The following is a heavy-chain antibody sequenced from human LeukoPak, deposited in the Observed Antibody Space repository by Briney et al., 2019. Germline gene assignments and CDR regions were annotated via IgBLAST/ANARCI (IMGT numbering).Heavy chain of an antibody. Sequence: TGGSLRLSCAASGFTFSSYSMNWVRQAPGKGLEWVSSISTSSSYIYYADSVKGRFTISRDNARNSLYLQMNSLRVEDTAVYYCARDSGNYLDAFDIWGQGTMVTVSS. J-gene: IGHJ3*02. CDR2: ISTSSSYI. V-gene: IGHV3-21*01. D-gene: IGHD1-26*01. CDR1: GFTFSSYS. CDR3: ARDSGNYLDAFDI.